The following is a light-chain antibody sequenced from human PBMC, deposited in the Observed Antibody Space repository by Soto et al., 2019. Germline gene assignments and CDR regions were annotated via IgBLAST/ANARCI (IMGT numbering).Light chain of an antibody. CDR1: QDISNY. CDR3: QQYSHLIT. Sequence: DIQMTQAPSSLSASVVYIFTITCQASQDISNYLNWYQQKLGKAPKLLIYDASNLETGVPSRFSGSGSGTDFTFTISSLQPGDIATYYCQQYSHLITFGQGTRLEIK. CDR2: DAS. J-gene: IGKJ5*01. V-gene: IGKV1-33*01.